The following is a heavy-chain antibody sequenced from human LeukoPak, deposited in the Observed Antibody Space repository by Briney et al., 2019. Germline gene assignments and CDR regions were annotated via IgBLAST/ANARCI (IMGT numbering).Heavy chain of an antibody. Sequence: PSETLSLTCAVSGYSISSGYYWGWIRQPPGKGLEWIGSNYHSGSTYYNPSHKSRVTISVDSSKNQFSLKLGPVTDADTAVYYCARVSRRDYDYVWGSSHPPFDYWGQGTLVTVSS. CDR3: ARVSRRDYDYVWGSSHPPFDY. D-gene: IGHD3-16*01. CDR1: GYSISSGYY. J-gene: IGHJ4*02. CDR2: NYHSGST. V-gene: IGHV4-38-2*01.